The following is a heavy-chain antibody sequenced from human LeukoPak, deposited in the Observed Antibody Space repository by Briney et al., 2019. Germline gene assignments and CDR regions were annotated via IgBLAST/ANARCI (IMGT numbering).Heavy chain of an antibody. CDR3: ARHGRKSYFDY. J-gene: IGHJ4*02. CDR2: IFYSGST. CDR1: GGSISSYY. V-gene: IGHV4-59*08. Sequence: SETLSLTCTVSGGSISSYYWSWIRQPPGKGLEWLGYIFYSGSTNYSPSLKSRVIISVDTSKNQFSLKLSSVTAADTAVYYCARHGRKSYFDYWGQGTLVTVSS.